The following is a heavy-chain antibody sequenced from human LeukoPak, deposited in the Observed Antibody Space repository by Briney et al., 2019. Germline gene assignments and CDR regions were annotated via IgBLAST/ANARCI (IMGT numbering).Heavy chain of an antibody. CDR3: ARERYFDWLLPDY. CDR1: GGSISSSSYY. Sequence: SETLSLTCTVSGGSISSSSYYWGWIRQPPGKGLEWIGSIYYSGSTDYNPSLKSRVTISIDTFKNQFSLKLTSVTAADTAVYYCARERYFDWLLPDYWGQGTLVTVSS. CDR2: IYYSGST. V-gene: IGHV4-39*07. D-gene: IGHD3-9*01. J-gene: IGHJ4*02.